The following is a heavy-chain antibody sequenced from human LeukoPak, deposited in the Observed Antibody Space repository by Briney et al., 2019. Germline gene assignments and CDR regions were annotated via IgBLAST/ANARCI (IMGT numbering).Heavy chain of an antibody. Sequence: ASVTVSCKASGYTLTDSYMHWVRQAPGQGLEWLAWINPNSGDTNYAQKFQGRVTVTSDTSISTPYMELSGLTSDDTAVYFCAREEQYRNYFDHWGQGTLVTVSS. D-gene: IGHD1/OR15-1a*01. CDR1: GYTLTDSY. J-gene: IGHJ4*02. CDR3: AREEQYRNYFDH. V-gene: IGHV1-2*02. CDR2: INPNSGDT.